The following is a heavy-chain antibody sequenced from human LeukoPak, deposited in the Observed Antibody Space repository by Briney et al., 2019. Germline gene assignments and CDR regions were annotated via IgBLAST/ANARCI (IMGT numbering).Heavy chain of an antibody. CDR1: GDTFSSYS. J-gene: IGHJ6*03. Sequence: ASVKVSCKAFGDTFSSYSITWVRQAPGQGLEWMGGIMPLFNAANYAQQFQGRVTITTDESTSTAYMELSSLRFEDTAMYYCARVDRYHYYLDVWGKGTTVTVSS. CDR2: IMPLFNAA. V-gene: IGHV1-69*05. CDR3: ARVDRYHYYLDV.